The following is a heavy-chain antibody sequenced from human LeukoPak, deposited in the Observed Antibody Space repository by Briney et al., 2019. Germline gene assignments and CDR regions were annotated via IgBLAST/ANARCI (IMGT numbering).Heavy chain of an antibody. CDR1: GGSFSGCY. V-gene: IGHV4-34*01. CDR2: INHSGST. J-gene: IGHJ4*02. CDR3: ARGRTYYFDY. Sequence: PSETLSLTCAVYGGSFSGCYWSWIRQPPGKGLEWIGEINHSGSTNYNPSLKSRVTISVDTSKNQFSLKLSSVTAADTAVYYCARGRTYYFDYWGQGTLVTVSS.